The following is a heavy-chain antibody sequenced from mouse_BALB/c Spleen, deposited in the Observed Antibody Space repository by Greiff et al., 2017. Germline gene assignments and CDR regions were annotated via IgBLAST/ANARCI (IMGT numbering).Heavy chain of an antibody. CDR1: GFTFSSYW. Sequence: EVKVEESGGGLVQPGGSMKLSCVASGFTFSSYWTSWVRQSPEKGLEWVAEIRLKSDNYATHYAESVKGKFTISRDDSKSRRYLQMNSLRAEDTGIYYCTRPTGGFAYWGEGALVTVSA. CDR3: TRPTGGFAY. CDR2: IRLKSDNYAT. V-gene: IGHV6-6*02. J-gene: IGHJ3*01. D-gene: IGHD2-10*01.